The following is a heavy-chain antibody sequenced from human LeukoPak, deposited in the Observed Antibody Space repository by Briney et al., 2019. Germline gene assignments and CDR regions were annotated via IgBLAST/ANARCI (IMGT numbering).Heavy chain of an antibody. CDR3: EKDTSTPYDIFTGYYFDY. V-gene: IGHV3-30*18. CDR2: ISYDGSNK. CDR1: GFTFSSYG. Sequence: GGSLRLSCAASGFTFSSYGMHWVRQAPGKGLEWVAVISYDGSNKYYADSVRGRFTIARDNSNTTQYLQMNSLRAEDTAVYSWEKDTSTPYDIFTGYYFDYWGQGTLVTVSS. D-gene: IGHD3-9*01. J-gene: IGHJ4*02.